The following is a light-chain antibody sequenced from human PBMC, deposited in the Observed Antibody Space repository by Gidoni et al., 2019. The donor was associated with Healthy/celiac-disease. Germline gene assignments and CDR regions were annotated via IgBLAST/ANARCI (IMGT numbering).Light chain of an antibody. CDR2: HTS. CDR1: KAINNF. J-gene: IGKJ3*01. Sequence: IQMTQSPSSLSASIGATVTITCRSSKAINNFLAWFQQKPGKAPESLIYHTSTLQSGVPSKFTGRGSGKEFTITMTSLQPEDYATDFCQQYLTDPLTCGPGTKVDIK. CDR3: QQYLTDPLT. V-gene: IGKV1-16*02.